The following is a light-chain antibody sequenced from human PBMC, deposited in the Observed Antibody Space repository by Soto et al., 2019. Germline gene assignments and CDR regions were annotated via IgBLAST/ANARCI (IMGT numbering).Light chain of an antibody. CDR1: QDIRNG. V-gene: IGKV1-6*01. Sequence: AIQMTQSPSSLSASVGDRVTITCRASQDIRNGLGWYQQKPGKAPKVLIYAASSLQSGVPSRFSGSGSGTDFTLTISSLQPEDFATYYCLQDYNYPFTFGPGTKVDIK. J-gene: IGKJ3*01. CDR3: LQDYNYPFT. CDR2: AAS.